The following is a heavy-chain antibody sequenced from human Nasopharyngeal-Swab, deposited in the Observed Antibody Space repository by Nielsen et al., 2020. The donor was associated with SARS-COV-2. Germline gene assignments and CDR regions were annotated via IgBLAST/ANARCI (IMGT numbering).Heavy chain of an antibody. V-gene: IGHV3-23*01. CDR1: GFTFSSYA. D-gene: IGHD5-24*01. CDR3: AKATWVEGDFDY. Sequence: GGSLRLSCAASGFTFSSYAMSWVRQAPGKGLEWVSAISGSGGSTYYADSVKGRFTIPRDNSKNTLYLQMNSLRAEDTAVYYCAKATWVEGDFDYWGQGTLVTVSS. CDR2: ISGSGGST. J-gene: IGHJ4*02.